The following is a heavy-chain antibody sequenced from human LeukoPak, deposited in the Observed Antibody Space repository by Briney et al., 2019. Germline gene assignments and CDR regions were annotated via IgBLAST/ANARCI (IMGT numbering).Heavy chain of an antibody. D-gene: IGHD3-22*01. CDR3: ARVEGSSGYYDY. CDR1: GYTFTGYY. Sequence: GASVKVSCKASGYTFTGYYIHWVRQAPGQGLEWMGWINPNSGGTNYAQKFQGRVTMTRDTSISTAYTELSRLRSDDTAVYYCARVEGSSGYYDYWGQGTLVTVSS. CDR2: INPNSGGT. J-gene: IGHJ4*02. V-gene: IGHV1-2*02.